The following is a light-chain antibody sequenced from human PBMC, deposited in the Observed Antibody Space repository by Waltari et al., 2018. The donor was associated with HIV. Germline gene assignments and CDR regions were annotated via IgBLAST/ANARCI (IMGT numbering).Light chain of an antibody. CDR2: RSN. V-gene: IGLV1-47*01. Sequence: QSVLAQPRSVSGTPGQPVNISCSGSTSNVRNNYVYWYQQVTGVAPKLLIYRSNRGPSGVPYRFAGSKSGTSASLAISGLRTEDEAEYYCAVWDDRLSGRLFGGGTKVTVL. J-gene: IGLJ2*01. CDR3: AVWDDRLSGRL. CDR1: TSNVRNNY.